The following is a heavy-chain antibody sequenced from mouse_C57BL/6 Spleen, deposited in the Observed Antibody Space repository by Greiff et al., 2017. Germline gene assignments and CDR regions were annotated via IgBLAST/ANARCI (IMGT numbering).Heavy chain of an antibody. Sequence: VKLQQPGAELVMPGASVKLSCKASGYTFTSYWMHWVKQRPGQGLEWIGEIDPSDSHTTYNQKFKGKSTLTVDKSSSTAYMQLSSLTSEDSAVYYCARRGVVDYWGQGTTLTVSS. CDR1: GYTFTSYW. J-gene: IGHJ2*01. D-gene: IGHD1-1*01. CDR3: ARRGVVDY. CDR2: IDPSDSHT. V-gene: IGHV1-69*01.